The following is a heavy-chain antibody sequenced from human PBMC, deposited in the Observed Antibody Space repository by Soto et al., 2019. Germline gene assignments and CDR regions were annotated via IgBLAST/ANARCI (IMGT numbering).Heavy chain of an antibody. V-gene: IGHV3-23*01. CDR3: AKGSIAAAGTSGYNWFDP. D-gene: IGHD6-13*01. CDR1: GFTFSSYA. Sequence: PGESLRLSCAASGFTFSSYAMSWVRQAPGKGLEWVSAISGSGGSTYYADSVKGRFTISRDNSKNTLYLQMNSLRAEDTAVYYCAKGSIAAAGTSGYNWFDPWGQGTLVTVSS. CDR2: ISGSGGST. J-gene: IGHJ5*02.